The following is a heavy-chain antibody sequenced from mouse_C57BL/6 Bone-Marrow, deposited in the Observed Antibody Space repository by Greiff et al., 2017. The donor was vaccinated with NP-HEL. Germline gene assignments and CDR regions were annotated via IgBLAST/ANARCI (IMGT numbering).Heavy chain of an antibody. V-gene: IGHV7-3*01. Sequence: EVKVVESGGGLVQPGGSLSLSCAASGFTFTDYYMSWVRQPPGKALEWLGFIRNKANGYTTEYSASVKGRFTISRDNSQSILYLQMNALRAENSATYYCAREGYSNPYDFDYWGQGTTLTVSS. CDR1: GFTFTDYY. D-gene: IGHD2-5*01. CDR3: AREGYSNPYDFDY. CDR2: IRNKANGYTT. J-gene: IGHJ2*01.